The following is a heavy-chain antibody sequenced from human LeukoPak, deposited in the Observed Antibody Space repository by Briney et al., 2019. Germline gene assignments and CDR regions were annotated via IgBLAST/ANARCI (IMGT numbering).Heavy chain of an antibody. CDR1: GFTFSDYY. CDR3: ARDLGYCSGGSCYNAFDI. J-gene: IGHJ3*02. CDR2: ISSSGSTI. V-gene: IGHV3-11*01. Sequence: GGSLRLSCAASGFTFSDYYMSWIRQAPGKGLEWVSYISSSGSTIYYADSVKGRFTISRDNAKNSLYLQMNSLRAGDTAVYYCARDLGYCSGGSCYNAFDIWGQGTMVTVSS. D-gene: IGHD2-15*01.